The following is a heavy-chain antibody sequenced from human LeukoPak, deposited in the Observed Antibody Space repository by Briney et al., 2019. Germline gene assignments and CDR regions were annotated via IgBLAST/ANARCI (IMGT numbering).Heavy chain of an antibody. D-gene: IGHD6-19*01. Sequence: GGSLRLSCAASGLTFSTYAMSWVRQAPGKGLEWVSAISGSGGSTYNADSVKGRFTISRDNSKNTLCLQMDSLRAEDTAVYYCAKGPPNIAVAGLLDYWGQGTLVTVSS. CDR1: GLTFSTYA. CDR2: ISGSGGST. CDR3: AKGPPNIAVAGLLDY. J-gene: IGHJ4*02. V-gene: IGHV3-23*01.